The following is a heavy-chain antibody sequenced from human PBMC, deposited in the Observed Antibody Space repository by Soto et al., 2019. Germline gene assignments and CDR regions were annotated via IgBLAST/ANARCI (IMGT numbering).Heavy chain of an antibody. CDR1: GYSFTSYW. V-gene: IGHV5-51*01. D-gene: IGHD4-17*01. CDR2: IYPGDSDT. Sequence: GESLKISCKGSGYSFTSYWIGWVRQMPGKGLEWMGIIYPGDSDTRYSPSFQGQVTISADKSISTAYLQWSSLKASDAAMYYCARVDYGDYRASKQYYFDYWGQGTLVTVSS. CDR3: ARVDYGDYRASKQYYFDY. J-gene: IGHJ4*02.